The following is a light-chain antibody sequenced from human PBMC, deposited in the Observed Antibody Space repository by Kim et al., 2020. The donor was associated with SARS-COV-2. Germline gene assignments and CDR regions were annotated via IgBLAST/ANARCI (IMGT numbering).Light chain of an antibody. CDR1: QGINNF. Sequence: GDRVTITCRSSQGINNFLAWYQQKPGKVPKLLIYTASVLQSGVPSRFSGIGSGTDFTLTISSLQPEDVATYYCQRYNSAPWTFGQGTKV. CDR3: QRYNSAPWT. V-gene: IGKV1-27*01. CDR2: TAS. J-gene: IGKJ1*01.